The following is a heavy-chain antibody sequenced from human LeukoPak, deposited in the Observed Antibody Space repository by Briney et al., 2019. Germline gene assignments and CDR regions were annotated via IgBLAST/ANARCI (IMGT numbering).Heavy chain of an antibody. J-gene: IGHJ6*02. V-gene: IGHV4-39*01. CDR2: IYYSGST. CDR1: GGSISSSSYY. Sequence: PSETLSLTCTVSGGSISSSSYYWGWIRQPPGKGLEWIGSIYYSGSTYYNPSLKSRVTISVDTSKNQFSLKLSSVTAADTAVYYCARPTGSGYYGMDVWGQGTTVTVSS. D-gene: IGHD3-10*01. CDR3: ARPTGSGYYGMDV.